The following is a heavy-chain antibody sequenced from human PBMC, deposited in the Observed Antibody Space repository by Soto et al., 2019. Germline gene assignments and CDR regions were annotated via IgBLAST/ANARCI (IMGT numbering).Heavy chain of an antibody. CDR1: GFTFSSYE. Sequence: EMQLVESGGGLVQPGGSLRLSCAASGFTFSSYEMHWVRQAPGKGLEWISYISSTGSGTLYADSVRGRFTMSRDNTKNSVSLQMIRLRAEDTAVYYCVRDLHEPLATDALRVANWCKGTQVTVSS. D-gene: IGHD2-8*02. CDR3: VRDLHEPLATDALRVAN. CDR2: ISSTGSGT. V-gene: IGHV3-48*03. J-gene: IGHJ4*02.